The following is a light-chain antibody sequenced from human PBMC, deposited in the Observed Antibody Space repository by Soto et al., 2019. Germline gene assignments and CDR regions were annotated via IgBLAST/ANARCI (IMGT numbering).Light chain of an antibody. CDR2: ETS. Sequence: DIQLTQSPSFVSAFVGDRVTISCRANEDISHNLNWYQQKPGRAPQLVIYETSTFLCGVPSRFSGSGSGTEFTLTISGLQPGDIAVYYCQQYSASPLPFGGGTRVEVK. CDR3: QQYSASPLP. V-gene: IGKV1-9*01. CDR1: EDISHN. J-gene: IGKJ4*01.